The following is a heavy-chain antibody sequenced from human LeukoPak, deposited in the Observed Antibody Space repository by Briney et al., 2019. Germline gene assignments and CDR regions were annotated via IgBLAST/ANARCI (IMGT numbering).Heavy chain of an antibody. V-gene: IGHV3-30*02. CDR1: GFTFSSYG. CDR3: AKSGGALRNYDILTGYLAYYFDY. Sequence: GGSLRLSCAASGFTFSSYGMHWVRQAPGKGLEWVAFIRYDGSNKYYADSVKGRFTISRDNSKNTLYLQMNSLRADDTAIYYCAKSGGALRNYDILTGYLAYYFDYWGQGALVTVSS. D-gene: IGHD3-9*01. CDR2: IRYDGSNK. J-gene: IGHJ4*02.